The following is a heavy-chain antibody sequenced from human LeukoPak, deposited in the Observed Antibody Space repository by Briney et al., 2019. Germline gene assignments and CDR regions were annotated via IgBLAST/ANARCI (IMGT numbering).Heavy chain of an antibody. CDR1: GFPFSTYA. V-gene: IGHV3-23*01. CDR2: ISGNGGTT. J-gene: IGHJ4*02. CDR3: SKDRGGSYGDFFDY. D-gene: IGHD1-26*01. Sequence: GGSLRLSCAASGFPFSTYAMSWVRQAPGKGLEWVSAISGNGGTTYFADSVKGRFTISRDNSKNTLYLQMNSLRAEDTAVYYCSKDRGGSYGDFFDYWGQGTLVTVSS.